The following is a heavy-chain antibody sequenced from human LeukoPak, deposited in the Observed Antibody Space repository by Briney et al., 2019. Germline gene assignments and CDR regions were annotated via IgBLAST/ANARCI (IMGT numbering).Heavy chain of an antibody. CDR2: ISSSSGYT. J-gene: IGHJ4*02. V-gene: IGHV3-11*05. CDR3: ARDFTSDYDILTGYSAYSFDY. Sequence: GGSLRLSCAASGFTFSDYYMSWIRQAPGKGLEWVSYISSSSGYTNYADSVKGRFTISRDNAKNTLYLQINSLRAEDTAVYYCARDFTSDYDILTGYSAYSFDYWGQGTLVTVSS. CDR1: GFTFSDYY. D-gene: IGHD3-9*01.